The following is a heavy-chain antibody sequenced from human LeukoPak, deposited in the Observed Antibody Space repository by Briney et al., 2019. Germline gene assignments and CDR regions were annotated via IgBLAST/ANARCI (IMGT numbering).Heavy chain of an antibody. V-gene: IGHV4-31*03. CDR3: ARAQELQYNAFDI. J-gene: IGHJ3*02. D-gene: IGHD4-11*01. CDR1: GGSISSGGYY. Sequence: SETLSLTCTVSGGSISSGGYYWSWIRQHPGKGLEWIGYIFYSGSTYYNPSLKSRVTISVDTSKNQFSLKLSSVTAADTAVYYCARAQELQYNAFDIWGQGTMVTVSS. CDR2: IFYSGST.